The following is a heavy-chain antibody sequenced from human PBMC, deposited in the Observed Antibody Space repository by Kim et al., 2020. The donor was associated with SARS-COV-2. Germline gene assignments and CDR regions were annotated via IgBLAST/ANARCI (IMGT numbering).Heavy chain of an antibody. CDR2: IDPSDSYT. Sequence: GESLKISCKGSGYSFTSYWISWVRQMPGKGLEWMGRIDPSDSYTNYSPSFQGHVTISADKSISTAYLQWSSLKASDTAMYYCARLPVWGQQLPPSFLDYWGQGTLVTVSS. CDR1: GYSFTSYW. D-gene: IGHD3-16*01. V-gene: IGHV5-10-1*01. J-gene: IGHJ4*02. CDR3: ARLPVWGQQLPPSFLDY.